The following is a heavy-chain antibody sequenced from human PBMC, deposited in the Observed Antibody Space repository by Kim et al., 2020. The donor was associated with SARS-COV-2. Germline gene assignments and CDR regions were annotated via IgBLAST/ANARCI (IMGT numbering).Heavy chain of an antibody. CDR2: IYHSGST. D-gene: IGHD3-10*01. Sequence: SETLSLTCTVSGYSISSGYYWGWNRQPPGKGLEWIGSIYHSGSTYYNPSLKSRVTISVDTSKNQFSLKLSSVTAADTAVYYCATGSGSYHYYYGMDVWG. CDR1: GYSISSGYY. V-gene: IGHV4-38-2*02. CDR3: ATGSGSYHYYYGMDV. J-gene: IGHJ6*02.